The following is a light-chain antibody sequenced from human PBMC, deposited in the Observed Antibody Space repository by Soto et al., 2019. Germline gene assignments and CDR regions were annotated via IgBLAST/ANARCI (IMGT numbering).Light chain of an antibody. J-gene: IGLJ1*01. V-gene: IGLV1-51*01. CDR3: GTWDSSLSAYV. CDR1: SSNIGNNY. CDR2: DNN. Sequence: AVLTPPPSVSAALGQKATTSCYGSSSNIGNNYVSWYQQLPGTAPKLLIYDNNKRPSGIPDRFSGSKSGTSATLGITGLQTGDEADYYCGTWDSSLSAYVFGTGTKVTVL.